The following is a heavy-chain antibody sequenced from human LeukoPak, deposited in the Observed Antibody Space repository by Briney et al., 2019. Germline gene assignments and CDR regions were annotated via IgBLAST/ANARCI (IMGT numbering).Heavy chain of an antibody. CDR1: GFTVSSNE. V-gene: IGHV3-23*01. CDR2: ISGSGGST. D-gene: IGHD6-19*01. Sequence: PGGSLRLSCAASGFTVSSNEMSWVRQAPGKGLEWVSAISGSGGSTYYADSVKGRFTISRDNSKNTLYLQMNSLRAEDTAVYYCAKDDPGIAVADYWGQGTLVTVSS. CDR3: AKDDPGIAVADY. J-gene: IGHJ4*02.